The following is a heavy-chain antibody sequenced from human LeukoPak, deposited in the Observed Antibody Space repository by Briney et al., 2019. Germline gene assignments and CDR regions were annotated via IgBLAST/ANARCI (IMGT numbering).Heavy chain of an antibody. J-gene: IGHJ5*02. D-gene: IGHD5-18*01. V-gene: IGHV3-30*18. CDR1: GFTFNIYG. CDR3: AKEKYSYGLNYFDP. Sequence: GGSLRLSCAASGFTFNIYGMHWVRQAPGKGLEWVAVISYDGSNKYYADSVMGRFTISRDNSKNTLYLQMNSLRAEDTAVYYCAKEKYSYGLNYFDPWGQGTLVTVSS. CDR2: ISYDGSNK.